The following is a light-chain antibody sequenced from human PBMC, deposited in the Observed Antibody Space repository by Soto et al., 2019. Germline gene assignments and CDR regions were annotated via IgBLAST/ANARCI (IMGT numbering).Light chain of an antibody. CDR2: DVS. V-gene: IGLV2-14*01. CDR3: SSYTSSSTLLYV. Sequence: QSALTQPASVSGSPGQSITISCTGTSSDVGGYNYVSWYQQRPGKAPKLMIYDVSNRPSGVSNRFSGSKSGNTASLTISGLQAEDEADYCSSYTSSSTLLYVFGTGTKVTVL. CDR1: SSDVGGYNY. J-gene: IGLJ1*01.